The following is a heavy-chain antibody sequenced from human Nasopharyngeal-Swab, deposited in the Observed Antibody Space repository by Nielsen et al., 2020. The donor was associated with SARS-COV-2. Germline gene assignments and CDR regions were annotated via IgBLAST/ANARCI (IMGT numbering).Heavy chain of an antibody. Sequence: GGSLRLSCAASGFTFSSYWMTWVRQAPGKGLEWVANMNPDGSETYYVDSVKGRFLISRDNAKNSLYLRMNSLRAEDTAVYYCAKAHGNSWYSSLDYWGQGTLVTVSS. J-gene: IGHJ4*02. CDR2: MNPDGSET. CDR3: AKAHGNSWYSSLDY. V-gene: IGHV3-7*03. CDR1: GFTFSSYW. D-gene: IGHD6-13*01.